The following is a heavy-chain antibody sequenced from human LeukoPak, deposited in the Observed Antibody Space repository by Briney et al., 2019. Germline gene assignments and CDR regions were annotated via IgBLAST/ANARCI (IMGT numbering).Heavy chain of an antibody. CDR1: GYTFTSYG. CDR3: ATRYSSGWWGGGAFDI. V-gene: IGHV1-18*01. D-gene: IGHD6-19*01. CDR2: ISAYNGTT. Sequence: ASVKVSCKASGYTFTSYGISWVRQAPGQGLEWMGWISAYNGTTNYAQKLQGRVTMTTDTSTSTAYMELRSLRSDDTAVYYCATRYSSGWWGGGAFDIWGQGTMVTVSS. J-gene: IGHJ3*02.